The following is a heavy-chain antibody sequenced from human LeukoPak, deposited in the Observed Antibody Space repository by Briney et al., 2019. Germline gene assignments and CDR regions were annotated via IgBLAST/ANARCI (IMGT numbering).Heavy chain of an antibody. Sequence: GGSLRLSCAASGFTFSSYAMSWVRQAPGEGLEWVSAISGSGGSTYYADSVKGRFTISRDNSKNTLYLQMNSLRAEDTAVYYCARGVGYCSSTSCEDAFDIWGQGTMVTVSS. V-gene: IGHV3-23*01. CDR1: GFTFSSYA. CDR3: ARGVGYCSSTSCEDAFDI. J-gene: IGHJ3*02. CDR2: ISGSGGST. D-gene: IGHD2-2*01.